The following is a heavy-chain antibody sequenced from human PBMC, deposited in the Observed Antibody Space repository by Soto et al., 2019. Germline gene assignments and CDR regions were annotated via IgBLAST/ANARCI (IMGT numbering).Heavy chain of an antibody. J-gene: IGHJ6*02. V-gene: IGHV1-69*01. D-gene: IGHD2-2*01. CDR3: ARDSCSSTSCYPSRYYYYGMDV. Sequence: QVQLVQSGAEVKKPGSSVKVSCKASGGTFGSYAISWVRQARGQGLEWMGGIIPIFGTANYAQKFQGRVTITADESTSTAYMELGSLRSEDTAVYYCARDSCSSTSCYPSRYYYYGMDVWGQGTTVTVSS. CDR1: GGTFGSYA. CDR2: IIPIFGTA.